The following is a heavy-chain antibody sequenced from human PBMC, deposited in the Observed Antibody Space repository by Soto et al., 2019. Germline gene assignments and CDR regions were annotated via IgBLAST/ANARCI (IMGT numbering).Heavy chain of an antibody. V-gene: IGHV1-46*03. CDR2: INPSGGST. CDR3: ARLYCSGGSCYSIDY. Sequence: ASVKVSCKASGYTFTSYYMHWVRQAPGQGLEWMGIINPSGGSTSYAQKFQGRVTMTRDTSTSTAYMELSSLRSEDTAVYYCARLYCSGGSCYSIDYWGQGTQVTVSS. CDR1: GYTFTSYY. D-gene: IGHD2-15*01. J-gene: IGHJ4*02.